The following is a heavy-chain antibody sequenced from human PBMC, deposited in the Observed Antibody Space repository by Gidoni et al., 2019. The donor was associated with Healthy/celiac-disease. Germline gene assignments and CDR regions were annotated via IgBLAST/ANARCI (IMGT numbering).Heavy chain of an antibody. D-gene: IGHD6-13*01. Sequence: QLQLQESGSGLVKPSQTLSLTCAVSVGSISSGGYSWSWIRQPPGKVLEWMGYIYHSGSTYYNPSLQSRVTISVDRSKNQFSLKLSSVTAADTAVYYCASISRAAAGNWFSPYFDLWGRGTLVTVSS. V-gene: IGHV4-30-2*01. J-gene: IGHJ2*01. CDR1: VGSISSGGYS. CDR2: IYHSGST. CDR3: ASISRAAAGNWFSPYFDL.